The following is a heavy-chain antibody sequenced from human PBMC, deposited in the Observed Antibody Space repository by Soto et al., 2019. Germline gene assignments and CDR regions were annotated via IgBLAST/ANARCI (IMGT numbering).Heavy chain of an antibody. CDR2: YYYSGRT. V-gene: IGHV4-30-4*01. CDR1: GGSISSGDYY. D-gene: IGHD2-15*01. Sequence: QVQLQESGPGLVKPSQTLSLTCTVSGGSISSGDYYWSWIGQPPGKGLEWIGYYYYSGRTYYNPSLKSRVTISVDTSKNQFSLKMSSVTAADTAVYYCAREWRYCSGGSCYVDGYNWFDPWGQGTLVTVSS. J-gene: IGHJ5*02. CDR3: AREWRYCSGGSCYVDGYNWFDP.